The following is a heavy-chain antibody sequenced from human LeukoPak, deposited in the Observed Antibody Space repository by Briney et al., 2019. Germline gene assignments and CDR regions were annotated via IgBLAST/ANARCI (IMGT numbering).Heavy chain of an antibody. CDR2: IIPIFGSA. J-gene: IGHJ6*03. D-gene: IGHD5-18*01. CDR1: GGTFSSYA. Sequence: SVKVSCKASGGTFSSYAISWVRQAPGQGLEWMGGIIPIFGSANYAQKFQGRVTITADESTSTAYMELSSLRSEDTAVYYCASTAPASTYYYYYYMDVWGKGTTVTVSS. CDR3: ASTAPASTYYYYYYMDV. V-gene: IGHV1-69*13.